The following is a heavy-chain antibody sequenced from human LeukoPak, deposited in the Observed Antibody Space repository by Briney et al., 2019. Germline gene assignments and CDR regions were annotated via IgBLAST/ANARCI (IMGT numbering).Heavy chain of an antibody. Sequence: GGSLRLSCAASGFTFSSYAMSWVRQAPGKGLEWVSAISGSGGSTYYADSVKGRFTISRDNSKNTLYLQMNSLRAEDTAVYYCAKDPDWYGDYGVFNWFDPWGQGTLVTVSS. D-gene: IGHD4-17*01. CDR3: AKDPDWYGDYGVFNWFDP. J-gene: IGHJ5*02. V-gene: IGHV3-23*01. CDR2: ISGSGGST. CDR1: GFTFSSYA.